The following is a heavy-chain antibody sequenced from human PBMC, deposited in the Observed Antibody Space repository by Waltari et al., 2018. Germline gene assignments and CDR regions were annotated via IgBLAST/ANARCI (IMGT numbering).Heavy chain of an antibody. CDR3: AKDTTPPLRPGIDY. Sequence: EVQLVESGGGLVKPGGSLRLSCAASGFTFSSYSMNWIRQAPGKGLEWVSSISSSSSYIYYADSVKGRFTISRDNAKNSLYLQMNSLRAEDTAVYYCAKDTTPPLRPGIDYWGQGTLVTVSS. D-gene: IGHD3-3*01. CDR1: GFTFSSYS. V-gene: IGHV3-21*01. CDR2: ISSSSSYI. J-gene: IGHJ4*02.